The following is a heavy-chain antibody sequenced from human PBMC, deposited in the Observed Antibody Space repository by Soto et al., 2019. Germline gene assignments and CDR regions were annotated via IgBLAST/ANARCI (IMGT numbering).Heavy chain of an antibody. Sequence: QVQLVQSGAEVKKPGASVKVSCKVSGYTLTELSMHWVRQAPGKGLEWMGGFDPEDGETIYAQKFQGRVTMTEDTSTDPAYMELSSLRSEDTAVYYCATASPPRLTIFGRSAGMGFDPWGQGTLVTVSS. D-gene: IGHD3-3*01. CDR2: FDPEDGET. J-gene: IGHJ5*02. CDR1: GYTLTELS. V-gene: IGHV1-24*01. CDR3: ATASPPRLTIFGRSAGMGFDP.